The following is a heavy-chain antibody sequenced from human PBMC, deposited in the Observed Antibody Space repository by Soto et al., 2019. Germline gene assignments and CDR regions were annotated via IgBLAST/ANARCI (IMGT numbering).Heavy chain of an antibody. V-gene: IGHV3-66*01. CDR2: IYSGGSK. CDR1: GFTFSSNY. D-gene: IGHD4-17*01. CDR3: ARDLAVTTVDY. J-gene: IGHJ4*02. Sequence: GGSLRLSCAASGFTFSSNYMSWVRQAPGKGLEWVSVIYSGGSKYYADSVKGRFTISRDNSKNTLYLQMNSLRAEDTAVYYCARDLAVTTVDYWGQGTLVTVSS.